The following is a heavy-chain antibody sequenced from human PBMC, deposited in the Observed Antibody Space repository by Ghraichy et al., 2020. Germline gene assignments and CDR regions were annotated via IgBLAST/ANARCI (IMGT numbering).Heavy chain of an antibody. CDR1: EFSFSTYS. V-gene: IGHV3-48*02. Sequence: GGLRLSCVASEFSFSTYSMSWVRQAPGKGLDWVSYINGGSGTIYYSDSVKGRFTISRDNAKNSLYLQMSGLGDEDTAVYYCARVGSCSGGNCYGFDYWGQGILVTVSS. CDR3: ARVGSCSGGNCYGFDY. J-gene: IGHJ4*02. D-gene: IGHD2-15*01. CDR2: INGGSGTI.